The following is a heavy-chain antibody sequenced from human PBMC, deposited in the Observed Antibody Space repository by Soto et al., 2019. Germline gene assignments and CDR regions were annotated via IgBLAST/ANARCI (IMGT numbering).Heavy chain of an antibody. D-gene: IGHD3-10*01. Sequence: GGSLRLSCAASGFTFSSYGMHWVRQAPGKGLEWVAVIWYDGSNKYYADSVKGRFTISRDNSKNTLYLQMNSLRAEDTAVYYCARVHYYGSGSYYLDYWGQGTLVTVSS. V-gene: IGHV3-33*01. J-gene: IGHJ4*02. CDR3: ARVHYYGSGSYYLDY. CDR1: GFTFSSYG. CDR2: IWYDGSNK.